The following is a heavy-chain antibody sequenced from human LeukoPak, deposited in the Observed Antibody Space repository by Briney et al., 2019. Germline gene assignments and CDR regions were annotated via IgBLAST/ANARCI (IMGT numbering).Heavy chain of an antibody. CDR2: MYSRGDT. CDR3: ARDAPQVPAAGVLAY. V-gene: IGHV3-53*01. CDR1: GFTVSDNY. J-gene: IGHJ4*02. Sequence: PGGSLRLSCAASGFTVSDNYMSWVRQAPGKGLEWVSVMYSRGDTYYANSVKGRFTFSRDISKNTLYLQMNGLRVEDTVMYYCARDAPQVPAAGVLAYWGQGTLVIVSS. D-gene: IGHD6-13*01.